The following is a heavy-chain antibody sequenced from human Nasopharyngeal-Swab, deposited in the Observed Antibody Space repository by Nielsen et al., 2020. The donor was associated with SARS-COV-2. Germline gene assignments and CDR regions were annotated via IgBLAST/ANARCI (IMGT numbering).Heavy chain of an antibody. Sequence: GGSLRLSCTASGFTFGDYAMSWFRQAPGKGLEWVGFIRSKAYGGTTEYAASVKGRFTISRDDSKSIAYLQMNSLKTEGTAVYYCTREPDIVVVPAAISFDYWGQGTLVTVSS. CDR3: TREPDIVVVPAAISFDY. J-gene: IGHJ4*02. V-gene: IGHV3-49*03. D-gene: IGHD2-2*01. CDR2: IRSKAYGGTT. CDR1: GFTFGDYA.